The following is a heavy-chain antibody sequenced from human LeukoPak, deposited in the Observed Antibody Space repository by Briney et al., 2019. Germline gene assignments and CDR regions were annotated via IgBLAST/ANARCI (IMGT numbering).Heavy chain of an antibody. CDR2: IYYSGST. CDR3: ASYDSSGYYPFDY. Sequence: KSSETLSLTCTVSGGSISSSSYYWGWIRQPPGKGLEWIGSIYYSGSTYYNPSLKSRVTISVDTSKNQFSLKLSSVTAADTAVYYCASYDSSGYYPFDYWGQGTLVTVSS. D-gene: IGHD3-22*01. CDR1: GGSISSSSYY. V-gene: IGHV4-39*01. J-gene: IGHJ4*02.